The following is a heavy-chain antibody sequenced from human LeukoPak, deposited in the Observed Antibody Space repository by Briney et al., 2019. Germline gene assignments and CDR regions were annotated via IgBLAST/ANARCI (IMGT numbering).Heavy chain of an antibody. CDR1: GFTFSSYG. D-gene: IGHD1-26*01. V-gene: IGHV3-33*01. Sequence: GGSLRLSCAASGFTFSSYGMHWVRQAPGKGLEWVAVIWYDGSNKYYADSVKGRFTISRDNSKNALYLQMNSLRAEDTAVYYCAREGIVGALFDYWGQGTLVTVSS. CDR3: AREGIVGALFDY. CDR2: IWYDGSNK. J-gene: IGHJ4*02.